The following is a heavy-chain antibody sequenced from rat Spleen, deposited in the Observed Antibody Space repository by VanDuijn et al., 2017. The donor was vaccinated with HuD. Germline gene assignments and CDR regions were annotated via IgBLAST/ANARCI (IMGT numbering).Heavy chain of an antibody. CDR3: ARLRDYGYNYDYYFDT. CDR1: GFTFSNYD. Sequence: EVQLVESGGGLVQPGRSMKLSCAASGFTFSNYDMAWVRQAPTKGLEWVASISYDGSSTYYRDSVKGRFTISRDNAKSTLYLQMDSLRSEDTATYYCARLRDYGYNYDYYFDTGAKESWSQSPQ. CDR2: ISYDGSST. J-gene: IGHJ2*01. V-gene: IGHV5-25*01. D-gene: IGHD1-9*01.